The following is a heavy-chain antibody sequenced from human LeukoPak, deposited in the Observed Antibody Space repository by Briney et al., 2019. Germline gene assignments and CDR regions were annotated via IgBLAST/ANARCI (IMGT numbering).Heavy chain of an antibody. Sequence: PSETLSITCTAPGGSISSSSYYSGWIRQPPGKGLEWIGSIYYSGSTYYNPSLKSRVTISVDTSKNQFSLKLSSVTAADTAVYYCASTSRYFDWLLYTVSDMGDYWGQGTLVTVSS. CDR1: GGSISSSSYY. J-gene: IGHJ4*02. V-gene: IGHV4-39*01. CDR3: ASTSRYFDWLLYTVSDMGDY. CDR2: IYYSGST. D-gene: IGHD3-9*01.